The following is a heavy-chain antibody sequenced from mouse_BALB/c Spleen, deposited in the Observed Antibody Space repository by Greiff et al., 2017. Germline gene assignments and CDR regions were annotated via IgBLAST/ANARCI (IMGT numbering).Heavy chain of an antibody. V-gene: IGHV1-82*01. CDR1: GYAFSSSG. CDR2: IYPGGGDT. CDR3: ARSLRRQGYFDY. Sequence: VQLQQSGPELVKPGASVKISCKASGYAFSSSGMNWVQQRPGQGLEWIGRIYPGGGDTNYTGKFKGRATLTADKSSSTAYMQLSSLTSVDSAVYFCARSLRRQGYFDYGGQGTTLTVSS. J-gene: IGHJ2*01.